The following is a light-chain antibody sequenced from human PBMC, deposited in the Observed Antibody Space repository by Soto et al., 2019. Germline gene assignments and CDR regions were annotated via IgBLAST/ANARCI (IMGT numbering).Light chain of an antibody. CDR1: QSVNQK. CDR2: VAS. CDR3: QHFTHWPHT. J-gene: IGKJ5*01. Sequence: IRLTQTRADVCGSREERATRSWRASQSVNQKLGWYQQKPGQAPRVLIYVASYRATGIPARFSGSGSGTEYTLTISNLIPADLAVYYCQHFTHWPHTFGQGTRLEIK. V-gene: IGKV3-15*01.